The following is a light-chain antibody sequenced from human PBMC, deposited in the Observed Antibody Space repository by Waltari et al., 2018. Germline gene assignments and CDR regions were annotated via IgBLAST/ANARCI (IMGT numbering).Light chain of an antibody. V-gene: IGLV2-14*01. Sequence: QSALTQPASVSGSPGQSITISCTGTSSDVGFYDFFSWFQQHPGKAPKVMISKVNNRPSGVSNRFSGSKSANTASLTISGLQAEDEADYYCSSYTRRSYWVFGGGTQLTVL. J-gene: IGLJ3*02. CDR1: SSDVGFYDF. CDR3: SSYTRRSYWV. CDR2: KVN.